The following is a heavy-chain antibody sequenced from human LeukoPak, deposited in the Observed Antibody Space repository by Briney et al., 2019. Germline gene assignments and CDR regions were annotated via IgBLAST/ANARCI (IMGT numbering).Heavy chain of an antibody. J-gene: IGHJ6*02. CDR3: ARLGQWLVLLDYYGMDV. CDR2: IYYSGNT. CDR1: GDSINNSNYQ. D-gene: IGHD6-19*01. Sequence: SETLSLTCSVSGDSINNSNYQWGWLRQPPGKGLEWIGSIYYSGNTYYNPSLKSRVTISVDTSKNQFSLKMTSVTATDTAVYYCARLGQWLVLLDYYGMDVWGQGTTVTVSS. V-gene: IGHV4-39*01.